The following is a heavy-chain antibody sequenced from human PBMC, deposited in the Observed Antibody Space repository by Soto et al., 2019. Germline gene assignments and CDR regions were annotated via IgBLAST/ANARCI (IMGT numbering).Heavy chain of an antibody. D-gene: IGHD3-3*01. Sequence: PGGSQRLSCAASGFTFSSYWMSWVRQAPGKGLEWVANIKQDGSEKYYVDSVKGRFTISRDNAKNSLYLQMNSLRAEDTAVYYCARDRYSYYDFWSGSLPYYHYGLAVWGQGTTVTVSS. CDR1: GFTFSSYW. V-gene: IGHV3-7*01. J-gene: IGHJ6*02. CDR2: IKQDGSEK. CDR3: ARDRYSYYDFWSGSLPYYHYGLAV.